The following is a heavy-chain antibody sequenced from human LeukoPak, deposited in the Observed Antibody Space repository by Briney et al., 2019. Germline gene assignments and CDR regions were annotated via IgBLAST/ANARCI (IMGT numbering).Heavy chain of an antibody. Sequence: RGSLRLSCAASGFSVSNYYMSWVRQPPGKGLEWVANIKNDGAVKNYVDSVKGRFTISRDNAKNSLYLQMNSLRAEDTAVYYCAKDSYSKGDFWGQGVLVTVSS. V-gene: IGHV3-7*01. CDR3: AKDSYSKGDF. CDR2: IKNDGAVK. D-gene: IGHD6-13*01. CDR1: GFSVSNYY. J-gene: IGHJ4*02.